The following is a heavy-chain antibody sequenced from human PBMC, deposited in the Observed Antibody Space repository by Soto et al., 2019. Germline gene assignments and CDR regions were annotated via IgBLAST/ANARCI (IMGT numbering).Heavy chain of an antibody. CDR3: ARVRLEVVAKLAPYSMDV. CDR1: RGSISSGGNS. CDR2: IYHSGST. J-gene: IGHJ6*04. D-gene: IGHD2-15*01. Sequence: SETLSLTCAVSRGSISSGGNSWSWIRQPPGKGLEWIGYIYHSGSTYYNPSLKSRVTISVDRSKNQFSLKLSSVTAADTAVYYCARVRLEVVAKLAPYSMDVWGKATT. V-gene: IGHV4-30-2*01.